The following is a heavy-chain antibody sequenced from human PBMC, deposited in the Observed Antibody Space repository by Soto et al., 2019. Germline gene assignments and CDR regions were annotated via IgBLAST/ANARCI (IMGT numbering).Heavy chain of an antibody. J-gene: IGHJ6*02. CDR2: ISYDGSNK. CDR1: GFTFSSYV. D-gene: IGHD1-26*01. Sequence: PGGSLRLSCAASGFTFSSYVMHWVRQAPGKGLEWVAVISYDGSNKYYADSVKGRFTISRDNSKNTLYLQMNSLRAEDTAVYYCAKDVVVGATTGLGDYYYYYGMDVWGQGPTVTVYS. CDR3: AKDVVVGATTGLGDYYYYYGMDV. V-gene: IGHV3-30*18.